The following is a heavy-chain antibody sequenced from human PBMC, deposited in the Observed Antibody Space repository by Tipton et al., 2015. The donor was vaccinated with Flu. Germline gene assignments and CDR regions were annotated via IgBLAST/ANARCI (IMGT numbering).Heavy chain of an antibody. CDR3: ARGSEGGNYGYYYYYMDV. CDR1: GGSVSGYY. Sequence: TLSLTCTVSGGSVSGYYWSWIRQPPGKGLEWIGSLYFSGSTNYNPSLKSRATISVDTSKTQISLKLTSVTAADTAVYYCARGSEGGNYGYYYYYMDVWGKGTTVTVSS. V-gene: IGHV4-59*02. D-gene: IGHD4-23*01. CDR2: LYFSGST. J-gene: IGHJ6*03.